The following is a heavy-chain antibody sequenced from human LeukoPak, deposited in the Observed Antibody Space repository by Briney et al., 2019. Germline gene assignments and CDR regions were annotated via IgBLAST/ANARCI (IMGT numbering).Heavy chain of an antibody. D-gene: IGHD3-10*01. J-gene: IGHJ5*02. CDR2: INHSGST. Sequence: SETLSLTCATSGGSFSGYYWSWTRQPPGKGLEWIGEINHSGSTNYNPSLKSRVTISVDTSKNQFSLMLSSVTAADTAVYYCARGRRSSAVWFGEVYNWFDPWGQGTLVTVSS. V-gene: IGHV4-34*01. CDR3: ARGRRSSAVWFGEVYNWFDP. CDR1: GGSFSGYY.